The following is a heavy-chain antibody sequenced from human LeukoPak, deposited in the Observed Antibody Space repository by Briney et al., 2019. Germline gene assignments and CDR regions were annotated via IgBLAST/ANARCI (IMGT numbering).Heavy chain of an antibody. CDR2: INPNSGGT. Sequence: EASVKVSCKASGYTFTGYYMHWVRQAPGQGLEWMGWINPNSGGTNYAQKFQGRVTMTRDTSISTAYMELSRLRSDDTAVYYCATPGLSSGYEMLDYWGQGTLVTVSS. V-gene: IGHV1-2*02. CDR1: GYTFTGYY. D-gene: IGHD5-12*01. CDR3: ATPGLSSGYEMLDY. J-gene: IGHJ4*02.